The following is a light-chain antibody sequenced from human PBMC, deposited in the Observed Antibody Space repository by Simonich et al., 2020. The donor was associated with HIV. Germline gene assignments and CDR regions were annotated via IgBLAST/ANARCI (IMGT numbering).Light chain of an antibody. CDR1: QSVLYSSNNQNS. V-gene: IGKV4-1*01. CDR3: QQYYAPPLT. CDR2: WAA. J-gene: IGKJ4*01. Sequence: DIVMTQSPDSLSVSLGERATINCKSSQSVLYSSNNQNSLSWYQQKPGQPPKLLIYWAATRESGVPDRFSGSGSGADFTLTISSLQAEDVAVYYCQQYYAPPLTFGGGTRVEIK.